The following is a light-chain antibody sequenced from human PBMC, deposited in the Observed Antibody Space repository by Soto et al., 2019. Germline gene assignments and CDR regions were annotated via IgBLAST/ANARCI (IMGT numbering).Light chain of an antibody. J-gene: IGKJ3*01. V-gene: IGKV1-39*01. Sequence: DIQMTQSPSSLSASVGDRVTITCRASQSISRNLNWYQQKPGKAPKFLIQAASSLQSGVPSRFSGSGSGTDFTLTISSLQPEDFATYYCQQSYSTLVTFGPGTKVDIK. CDR3: QQSYSTLVT. CDR1: QSISRN. CDR2: AAS.